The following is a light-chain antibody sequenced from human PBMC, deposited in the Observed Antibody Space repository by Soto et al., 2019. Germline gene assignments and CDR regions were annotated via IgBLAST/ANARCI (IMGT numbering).Light chain of an antibody. Sequence: QSALTQPASVSGSPGQSITISCTGSSSDIGGYNYVSWYQQHSGKAPKLLIYDVTYRPSGISDRFSGSKSGNTASLTISGLHPDDEADYYCSSYGASSTLFGGGTKLTVL. J-gene: IGLJ2*01. V-gene: IGLV2-14*03. CDR1: SSDIGGYNY. CDR2: DVT. CDR3: SSYGASSTL.